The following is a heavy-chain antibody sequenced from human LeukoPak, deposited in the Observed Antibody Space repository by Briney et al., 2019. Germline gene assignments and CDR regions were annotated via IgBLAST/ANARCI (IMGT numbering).Heavy chain of an antibody. CDR3: ARDLRQWLVRGIGAFDI. D-gene: IGHD6-19*01. CDR1: GFTFSNYA. Sequence: PGGSLRLSCAASGFTFSNYAMSWVRQAPGKGLEWVSAISGSASSTYHADSVKGRFTISRDNSKNTLYLQMNSLRAEDTAVYYCARDLRQWLVRGIGAFDIWGQGTMVTVSS. J-gene: IGHJ3*02. V-gene: IGHV3-23*01. CDR2: ISGSASST.